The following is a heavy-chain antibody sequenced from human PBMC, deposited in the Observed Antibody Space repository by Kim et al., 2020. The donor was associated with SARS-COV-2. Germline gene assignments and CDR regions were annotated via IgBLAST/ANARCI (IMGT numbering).Heavy chain of an antibody. J-gene: IGHJ6*02. CDR2: ISSSSSYI. Sequence: GGSLRLSCAASGFTFSSYSMNWVRQAPGKGLEWVSSISSSSSYIYYADSVKGRFTISRDNAKNSLYLQMNSLRAEDTAVYYCAREDGSGRNNYYYYGMDVWGQGTTVTVSS. V-gene: IGHV3-21*01. D-gene: IGHD3-10*01. CDR1: GFTFSSYS. CDR3: AREDGSGRNNYYYYGMDV.